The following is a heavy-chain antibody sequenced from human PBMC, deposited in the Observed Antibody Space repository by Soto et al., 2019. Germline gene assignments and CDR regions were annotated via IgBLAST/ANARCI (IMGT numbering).Heavy chain of an antibody. Sequence: QVQVVQSGAEVKKPGASVKISCKTSGYSFTDDYLLWVRQAPGQGLEWVGWINPHSGSTNFAQKFLGRVSMTRDTSISTAYMELFSLTSDDTAIYYCARAVYCGDDCYSYGMDVWGQGTTVTVSS. J-gene: IGHJ6*02. D-gene: IGHD2-21*02. CDR1: GYSFTDDY. V-gene: IGHV1-2*02. CDR3: ARAVYCGDDCYSYGMDV. CDR2: INPHSGST.